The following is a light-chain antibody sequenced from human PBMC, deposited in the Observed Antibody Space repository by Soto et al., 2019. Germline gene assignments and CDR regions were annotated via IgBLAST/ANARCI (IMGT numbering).Light chain of an antibody. J-gene: IGKJ3*01. V-gene: IGKV3-11*01. CDR2: DAS. CDR1: QSVNSY. CDR3: QQRSNWPLT. Sequence: EIVLTQSPATLSLSPGERATLSCRASQSVNSYLAWYQQKPGQAPRLLIHDASNRATGIPARFSGSGSGTDFTLTISSLEPEDFAVYYCQQRSNWPLTFGPGTKVDIK.